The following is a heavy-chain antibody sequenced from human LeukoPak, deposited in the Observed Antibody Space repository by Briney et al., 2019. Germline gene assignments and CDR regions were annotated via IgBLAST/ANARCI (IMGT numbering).Heavy chain of an antibody. J-gene: IGHJ5*02. D-gene: IGHD6-13*01. CDR3: AKDAIPAPGLYWFDP. CDR2: ISGSGGST. CDR1: GFTFSSYA. V-gene: IGHV3-23*01. Sequence: GVSLRLSCAASGFTFSSYAMSWIRQAPGKGLEWVPAISGSGGSTYYADSVKGRFTISRDNSKNTLYLQMNSLRAEDTAVYHCAKDAIPAPGLYWFDPWGQGTLVTVSS.